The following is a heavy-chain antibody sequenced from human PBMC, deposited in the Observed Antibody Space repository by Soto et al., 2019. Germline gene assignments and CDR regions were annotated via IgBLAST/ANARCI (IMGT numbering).Heavy chain of an antibody. V-gene: IGHV1-69*01. D-gene: IGHD6-6*01. CDR2: IIPIFGTA. CDR3: AREDRGGSSSVAYYYYGMDV. J-gene: IGHJ6*02. Sequence: QVQLVQSGAEVKKPGSSVKVSCKASGGTFSSYAISWVRQAPGQGLEWMGGIIPIFGTANYVQKFQGRVTITADESTSTAYMELSSLRSEDTAVYYCAREDRGGSSSVAYYYYGMDVWGQGTTVTVSS. CDR1: GGTFSSYA.